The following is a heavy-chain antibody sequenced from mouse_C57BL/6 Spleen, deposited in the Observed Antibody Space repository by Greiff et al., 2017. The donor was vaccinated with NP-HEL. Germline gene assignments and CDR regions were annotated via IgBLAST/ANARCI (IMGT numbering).Heavy chain of an antibody. CDR3: ARSGFITTVVATRGFAG. V-gene: IGHV1-9*01. CDR1: GYTFTGYW. CDR2: ILPGSGST. J-gene: IGHJ3*01. Sequence: VKLQQSGAELMKPGASVKLSCKATGYTFTGYWIEWVKQRPGHGLEWIGEILPGSGSTNYNEKFKGKATFTADTSSNTAYMQLSSLTTEDSAIDYCARSGFITTVVATRGFAGWGKGTLVTASA. D-gene: IGHD1-1*01.